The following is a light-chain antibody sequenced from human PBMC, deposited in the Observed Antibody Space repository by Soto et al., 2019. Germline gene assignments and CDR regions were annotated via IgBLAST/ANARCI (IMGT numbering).Light chain of an antibody. CDR3: QQSYTTPDT. Sequence: DIQMTQSPSSLSASVGDRVTITCRASQSISSYLNWYQQKPGKAPKLLIYAASSLQSGVPSRFSGSESGTDFTLTISSLQPEDFATYTCQQSYTTPDTFGQGTKLEIK. V-gene: IGKV1-39*01. CDR1: QSISSY. CDR2: AAS. J-gene: IGKJ2*01.